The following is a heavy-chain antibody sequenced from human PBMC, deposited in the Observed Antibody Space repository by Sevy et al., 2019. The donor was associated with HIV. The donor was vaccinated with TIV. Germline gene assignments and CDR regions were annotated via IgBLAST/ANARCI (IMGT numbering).Heavy chain of an antibody. Sequence: GGSLRLSCAASGFPFSSYAMSWDRQAPGRGLEWVSTLIGGGRRTYYADSVTGRFIISRDNSRNTLYLQMNSLRAEDTAIYYCAKRRVQSGLSGGGANYGMDVCGRGTTVTVSS. CDR1: GFPFSSYA. CDR2: LIGGGRRT. D-gene: IGHD2-8*02. J-gene: IGHJ6*02. V-gene: IGHV3-23*01. CDR3: AKRRVQSGLSGGGANYGMDV.